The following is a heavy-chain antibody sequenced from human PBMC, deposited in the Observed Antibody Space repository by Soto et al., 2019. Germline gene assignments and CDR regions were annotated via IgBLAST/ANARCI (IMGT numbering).Heavy chain of an antibody. V-gene: IGHV1-3*05. CDR1: GYTFTSYA. CDR2: INAGNGNT. CDR3: ARGRAVGEFDY. D-gene: IGHD1-26*01. J-gene: IGHJ4*02. Sequence: QVQLVQSGAEEKKPGASVKVSCKASGYTFTSYAMHWVLQAPGQRLEWMGWINAGNGNTKYSQKFQGRVTITRDTSASTAYMELSSLRSEDTAVYYCARGRAVGEFDYWGQGTLVTVSS.